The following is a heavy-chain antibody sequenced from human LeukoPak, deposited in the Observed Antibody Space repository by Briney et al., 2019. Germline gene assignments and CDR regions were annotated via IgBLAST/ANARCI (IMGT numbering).Heavy chain of an antibody. CDR3: ARDFYYYIDV. CDR2: IKQDGSEK. V-gene: IGHV3-7*01. Sequence: GGSLRLSCTASGFTFSGYWMTWVRQAPGKGLEWVANIKQDGSEKHYVDSVRCRFTISRENAKNSLYLQMNSLRAEGTAVYYCARDFYYYIDVWGKGTTVTVSS. J-gene: IGHJ6*03. CDR1: GFTFSGYW.